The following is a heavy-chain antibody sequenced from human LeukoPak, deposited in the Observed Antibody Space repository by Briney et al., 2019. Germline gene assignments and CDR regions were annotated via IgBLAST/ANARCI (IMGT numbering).Heavy chain of an antibody. D-gene: IGHD3-9*01. Sequence: GGSLRLSCAASGFTFSSYAMSWVRQAPGKGLEWVSTMTGSGGSTYYADSVKGRFTISRDNSKNTLYLQMNSLRAEDTAVYYCARPVQSFDWLLPDYWGQGTLVTVSS. J-gene: IGHJ4*02. CDR2: MTGSGGST. CDR1: GFTFSSYA. V-gene: IGHV3-23*01. CDR3: ARPVQSFDWLLPDY.